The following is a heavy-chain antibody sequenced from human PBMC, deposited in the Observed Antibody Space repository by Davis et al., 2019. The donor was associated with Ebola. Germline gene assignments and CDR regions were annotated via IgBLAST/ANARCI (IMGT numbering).Heavy chain of an antibody. V-gene: IGHV4-34*01. J-gene: IGHJ5*01. CDR1: GGSFRGYY. CDR2: INHSGST. CDR3: ARRRGDSSSFDS. Sequence: SQTLSLTCAVYGGSFRGYYWSWIRHPPGKGLEWIGEINHSGSTNYNPSLKSRVTIPVDTSKNQFSLKRSSVTATDTAVYYCARRRGDSSSFDSWGQGTLVTVSS. D-gene: IGHD6-6*01.